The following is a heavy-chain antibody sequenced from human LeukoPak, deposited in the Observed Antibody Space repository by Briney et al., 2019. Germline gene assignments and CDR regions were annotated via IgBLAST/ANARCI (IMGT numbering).Heavy chain of an antibody. Sequence: ASVKVSCKASGYTFTSYYMHWVRQAPGQGLEWMGIINPSGGSTSYAQKFQGRVTMTRDTSTSTVYMELSSLRSEDTAVYYCARANKDWRGSSWYDMDYWGQGTLVTVSS. CDR2: INPSGGST. J-gene: IGHJ4*02. CDR3: ARANKDWRGSSWYDMDY. CDR1: GYTFTSYY. V-gene: IGHV1-46*01. D-gene: IGHD6-13*01.